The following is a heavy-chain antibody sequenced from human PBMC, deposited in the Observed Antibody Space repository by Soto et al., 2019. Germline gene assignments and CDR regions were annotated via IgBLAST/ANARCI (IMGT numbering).Heavy chain of an antibody. V-gene: IGHV3-53*04. D-gene: IGHD5-12*01. Sequence: EVQLVESGGGLVQPGGSLRLSCAASGFTVSSNYMSWVRQAPGKGLEWVSVIYSGGSTYYADSVKGRFTISRHNSKNTLYLQMNSLRAEDTAVYYCARSGYDSDSGDWYFDLWGRGTLVTVSS. CDR3: ARSGYDSDSGDWYFDL. CDR1: GFTVSSNY. J-gene: IGHJ2*01. CDR2: IYSGGST.